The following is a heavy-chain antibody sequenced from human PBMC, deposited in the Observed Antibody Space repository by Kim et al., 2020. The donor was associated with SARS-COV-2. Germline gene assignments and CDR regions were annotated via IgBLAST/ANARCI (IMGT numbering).Heavy chain of an antibody. J-gene: IGHJ4*01. CDR2: IKGKIDGGTT. CDR3: TTEGAH. D-gene: IGHD3-16*01. Sequence: SCAASGFTFSNAWMSWVRQASGKGLEWVGRIKGKIDGGTTEYAAPVKGRFTISRDDSECTLYLHINSLKTEDTAVYYCTTEGAHWGHGTLVTVSS. V-gene: IGHV3-15*01. CDR1: GFTFSNAW.